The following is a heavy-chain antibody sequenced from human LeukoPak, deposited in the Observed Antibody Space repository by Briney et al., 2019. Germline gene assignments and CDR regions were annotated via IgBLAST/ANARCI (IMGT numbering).Heavy chain of an antibody. Sequence: LETLSLTCTVSSGSISSHYWGWIRQPPGKGLEWIGYISYSGSTNYSPSLKSRLSIAVDTSRDQFSLDLRSVTAADTALYYCARGPYNVLTGSPSYFGYWGQGILVTVSS. CDR1: SGSISSHY. V-gene: IGHV4-59*11. CDR2: ISYSGST. D-gene: IGHD3-9*01. CDR3: ARGPYNVLTGSPSYFGY. J-gene: IGHJ4*02.